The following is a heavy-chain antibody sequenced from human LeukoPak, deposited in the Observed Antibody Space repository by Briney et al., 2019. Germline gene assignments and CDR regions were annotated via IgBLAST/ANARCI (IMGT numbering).Heavy chain of an antibody. D-gene: IGHD5-24*01. CDR3: AREGLATVEMATMDAFDI. V-gene: IGHV1-69*05. J-gene: IGHJ3*02. Sequence: GSSVKVSCKASGGTFSSYAISWVRQAPGQGLEWMGGIIPIFGTANYAQKFQGRVTITTDESTSTAYMELSSLRSEDTAVYYCAREGLATVEMATMDAFDIWGQGTMVTVSS. CDR1: GGTFSSYA. CDR2: IIPIFGTA.